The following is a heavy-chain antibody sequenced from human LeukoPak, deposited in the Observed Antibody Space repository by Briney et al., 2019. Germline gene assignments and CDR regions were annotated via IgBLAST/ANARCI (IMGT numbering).Heavy chain of an antibody. CDR2: ISTGDEI. V-gene: IGHV3-53*01. J-gene: IGHJ5*02. Sequence: PGGSLRLSCAASGFSFSRYSVNWVRQAPGKGLEWVSVISTGDEIHYAESVKGRFTISRDSSSNTLSLHMNSLRVEDTAIYYCATSQGPGNHWFDPWGQGTLVTVSS. CDR3: ATSQGPGNHWFDP. CDR1: GFSFSRYS.